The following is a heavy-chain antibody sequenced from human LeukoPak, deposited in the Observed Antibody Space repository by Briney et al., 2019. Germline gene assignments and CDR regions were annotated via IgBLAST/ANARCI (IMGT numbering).Heavy chain of an antibody. CDR1: GFTFSSYA. J-gene: IGHJ4*02. V-gene: IGHV3-30-3*01. CDR2: ISYDGSNK. CDR3: ARDRGIIPDYFDY. D-gene: IGHD3-10*01. Sequence: GGSLRLSCAASGFTFSSYAMHWVRQAPGKGLEWVAVISYDGSNKYYADSVKGRFTISRDSSKNTLYLQMNSLRAEDTAVYYCARDRGIIPDYFDYWGQGTLVTVSS.